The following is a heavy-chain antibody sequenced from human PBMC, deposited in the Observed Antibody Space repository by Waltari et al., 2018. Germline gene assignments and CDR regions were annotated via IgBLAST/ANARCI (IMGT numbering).Heavy chain of an antibody. V-gene: IGHV1-69*12. CDR3: ARAPSDTMPLNWYFDL. J-gene: IGHJ2*01. Sequence: QVQLVQSGAEVKKPGSSVKVSCKASGGTFSSYAISWVRQDPGQGFEWIGVIIPIFCTSNYAQKFQGRVTITADESTSTAYMELSSLRSEDTAVYYCARAPSDTMPLNWYFDLWGRGTLVTVSS. CDR1: GGTFSSYA. CDR2: IIPIFCTS. D-gene: IGHD2-2*01.